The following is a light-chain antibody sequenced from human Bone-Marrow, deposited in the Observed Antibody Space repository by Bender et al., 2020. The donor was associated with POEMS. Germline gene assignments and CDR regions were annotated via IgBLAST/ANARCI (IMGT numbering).Light chain of an antibody. CDR3: SSYAGSNNLV. CDR1: SSDVGSYNL. V-gene: IGLV2-8*01. CDR2: EVS. Sequence: QSALTQPASVSGSPGQSITLSCTGTSSDVGSYNLVSWYQQYPGKAPKLMIYEVSKRPSGVPDRFSGSKSGNTASLTVSGLQAEDEADYYCSSYAGSNNLVFGGGTKLTVL. J-gene: IGLJ2*01.